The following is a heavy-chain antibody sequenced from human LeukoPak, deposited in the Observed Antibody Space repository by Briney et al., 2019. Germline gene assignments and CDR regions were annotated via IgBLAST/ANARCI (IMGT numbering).Heavy chain of an antibody. D-gene: IGHD3-3*01. J-gene: IGHJ6*02. Sequence: SETLSLTCAVYGGSFSGYYWSWIRQPPGKGLEWIGEINHSGSTNYNPSLKSRVTMSVDTSKNQFSLELSSVTAADTAVYYCARALPYYDFWSGGGGYGMDVWGQGTTVTVSS. CDR3: ARALPYYDFWSGGGGYGMDV. CDR1: GGSFSGYY. CDR2: INHSGST. V-gene: IGHV4-34*01.